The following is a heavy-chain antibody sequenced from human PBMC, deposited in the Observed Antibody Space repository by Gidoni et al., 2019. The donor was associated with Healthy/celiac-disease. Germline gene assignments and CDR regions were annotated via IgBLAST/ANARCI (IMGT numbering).Heavy chain of an antibody. CDR1: GSPFSDYY. J-gene: IGHJ4*02. CDR3: ARVLMIVVVPAANDY. D-gene: IGHD2-2*01. V-gene: IGHV3-11*06. Sequence: QVQLVSSGGGLVKPGGSLRLPCAASGSPFSDYYMSWIRQAPGKGLEWVSYISSSSSYTNYADSVKGRFTISRDNAKNSLYLQMNSLRAEDTAVYYCARVLMIVVVPAANDYWGQGTLVTVSS. CDR2: ISSSSSYT.